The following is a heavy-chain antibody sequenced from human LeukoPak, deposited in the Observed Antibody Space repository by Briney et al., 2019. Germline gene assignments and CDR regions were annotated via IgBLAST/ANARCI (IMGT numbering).Heavy chain of an antibody. Sequence: GRSLRLSCAASGFTFDDYAMHWVRQAPGKGLEWVSGISWNSGSIGYADSVKGRFTISRDNAKNSLYLQMNSLRAEDTALYYCAKDTYGGNSYWGRGTLVTVSS. CDR1: GFTFDDYA. J-gene: IGHJ2*01. V-gene: IGHV3-9*01. CDR2: ISWNSGSI. CDR3: AKDTYGGNSY. D-gene: IGHD4-23*01.